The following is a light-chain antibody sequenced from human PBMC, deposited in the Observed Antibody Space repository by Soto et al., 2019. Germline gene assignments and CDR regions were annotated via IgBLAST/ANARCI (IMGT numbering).Light chain of an antibody. CDR1: QSVSQY. CDR3: QQYATSARLT. CDR2: GAS. J-gene: IGKJ3*01. V-gene: IGKV3-20*01. Sequence: VLTQSPGTLSLSLGERATLSCRASQSVSQYLAWYQQKPGQAPRLLIYGASSRANGIPDRFSGSGSGTDFTLTINGLEPEDFAVYYCQQYATSARLTFGPGTNVDI.